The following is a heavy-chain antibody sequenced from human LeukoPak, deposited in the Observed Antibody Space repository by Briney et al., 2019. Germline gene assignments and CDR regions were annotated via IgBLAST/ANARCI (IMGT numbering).Heavy chain of an antibody. J-gene: IGHJ4*02. CDR3: ARDRVTTTLFRIPFDY. D-gene: IGHD4-17*01. CDR2: ISVYNGNT. Sequence: ASVKVSCKASGYAFISYGISWVRQAPGQGLEWLGCISVYNGNTNYAQKFQGRVTMTTDTSTSTAYMELRSLRSDDTAVYYCARDRVTTTLFRIPFDYWGQGTLVTVSS. V-gene: IGHV1-18*01. CDR1: GYAFISYG.